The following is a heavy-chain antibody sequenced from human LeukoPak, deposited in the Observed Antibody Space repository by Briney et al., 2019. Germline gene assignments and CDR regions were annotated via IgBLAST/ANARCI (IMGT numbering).Heavy chain of an antibody. V-gene: IGHV1-69*13. CDR3: ARSGYSSYYFDY. Sequence: GASVKVSCKASGGTFSSYAISWVRQAPGQGLEWMGGIIPIFGTANYAQKFQGRVTITADESTSTAYMELSSLRSEDTAVYYCARSGYSSYYFDYWGQGTLVTVSS. D-gene: IGHD3-3*01. CDR2: IIPIFGTA. CDR1: GGTFSSYA. J-gene: IGHJ4*02.